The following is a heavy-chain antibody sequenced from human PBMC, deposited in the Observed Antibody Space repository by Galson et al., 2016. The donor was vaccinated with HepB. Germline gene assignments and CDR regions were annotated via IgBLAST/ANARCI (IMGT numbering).Heavy chain of an antibody. Sequence: SLRLSCAASGFTFSSYAMSWVRQAPGKGLEWVSAISGSDGSTYYADSVKGRFTISRDNSNNKLFLQMNSLTTEDTAIYFCAKDRLSGHGDYSWGIFDIWGRGTEVTVSS. V-gene: IGHV3-23*01. J-gene: IGHJ3*02. CDR2: ISGSDGST. D-gene: IGHD4-17*01. CDR3: AKDRLSGHGDYSWGIFDI. CDR1: GFTFSSYA.